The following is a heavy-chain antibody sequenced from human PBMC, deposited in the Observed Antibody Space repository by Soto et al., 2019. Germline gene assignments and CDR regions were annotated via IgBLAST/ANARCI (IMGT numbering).Heavy chain of an antibody. CDR1: GGSISSYY. Sequence: SETLSLTCNVSGGSISSYYWTWIRQPPGKGLEYIGYIYNTGSANYNPSLKSRVSISLDTSKNQFALNLRSVTAADTAVYYCAGMSFTGFGELIGNFYFHGMDVWGQGTTVTVSS. CDR3: AGMSFTGFGELIGNFYFHGMDV. D-gene: IGHD3-3*01. CDR2: IYNTGSA. J-gene: IGHJ6*02. V-gene: IGHV4-59*03.